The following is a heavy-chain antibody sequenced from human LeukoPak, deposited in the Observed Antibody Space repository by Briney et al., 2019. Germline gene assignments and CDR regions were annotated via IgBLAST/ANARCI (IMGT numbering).Heavy chain of an antibody. CDR2: INHSGST. V-gene: IGHV4-34*01. Sequence: SETLSLTCAVYGGSFSGYYWSWIRQPPGKGLEWIGEINHSGSTNYNPSLKSRVTISVDTSKNQFSLKLSSVTAADTAVYYCARISLLLWFGGWGQGTLVTVSS. D-gene: IGHD3-10*01. CDR3: ARISLLLWFGG. CDR1: GGSFSGYY. J-gene: IGHJ4*02.